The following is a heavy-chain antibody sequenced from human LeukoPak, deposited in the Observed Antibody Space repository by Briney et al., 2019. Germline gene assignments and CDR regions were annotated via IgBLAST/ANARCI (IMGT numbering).Heavy chain of an antibody. D-gene: IGHD3-22*01. V-gene: IGHV3-30-3*01. CDR1: GFTFSSYA. CDR2: ISNDGTKK. Sequence: GGSLRLSCAASGFTFSSYAMHWVRQAPGKGLEWAAVISNDGTKKYYTDSVEGRFTISRDNSKNMLYLQMNSLRPEDTTVYYCSRGCHDSRVYCEGFDIWGQGTMVTVSS. CDR3: SRGCHDSRVYCEGFDI. J-gene: IGHJ3*02.